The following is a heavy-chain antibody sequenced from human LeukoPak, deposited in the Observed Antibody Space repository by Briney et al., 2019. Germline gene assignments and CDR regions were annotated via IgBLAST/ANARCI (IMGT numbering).Heavy chain of an antibody. V-gene: IGHV3-74*03. Sequence: GGSLRLSCAVSGFTFSSYGMHWVRQAPGKGLVWVSRINSDVSSTTYADSVKGRFTISRDNAKNTLYLQMNSLRAEDTAVYYCARAGLLYSGSYHVDYWGQGTLVTVSS. CDR1: GFTFSSYG. CDR3: ARAGLLYSGSYHVDY. CDR2: INSDVSST. D-gene: IGHD1-26*01. J-gene: IGHJ4*02.